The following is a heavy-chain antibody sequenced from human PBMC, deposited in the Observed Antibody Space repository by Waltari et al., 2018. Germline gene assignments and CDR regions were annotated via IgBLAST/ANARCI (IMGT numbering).Heavy chain of an antibody. CDR1: GYTFTGYY. CDR3: AREVVFASDAFDI. V-gene: IGHV1-2*02. J-gene: IGHJ3*02. D-gene: IGHD2-21*01. Sequence: QVQLVQSGAEVKKPGASVKVSCKASGYTFTGYYMHWVRQAPGQGLEWMGWINPNSGGTNYARKFQGRVTMTRDTSISTAYMELSRLRSDDTAVYYCAREVVFASDAFDIWGQGTMVTVSS. CDR2: INPNSGGT.